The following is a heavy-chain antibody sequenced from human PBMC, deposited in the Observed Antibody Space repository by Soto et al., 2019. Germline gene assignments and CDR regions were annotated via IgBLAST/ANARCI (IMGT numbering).Heavy chain of an antibody. Sequence: PXETLSLPCTVSGGSIFSHEWGWIRQPPGKGLEYIGYIYYSGSTNYNPSLKSRVTISVDMSREQFSLKLTSVTAADTAVYYCARGQNLGGSTFDIWGQGTSVTVSS. CDR1: GGSIFSHE. CDR2: IYYSGST. J-gene: IGHJ3*02. V-gene: IGHV4-59*11. D-gene: IGHD3-16*01. CDR3: ARGQNLGGSTFDI.